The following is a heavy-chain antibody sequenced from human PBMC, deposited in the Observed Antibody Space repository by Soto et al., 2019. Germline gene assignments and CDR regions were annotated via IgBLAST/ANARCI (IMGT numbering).Heavy chain of an antibody. J-gene: IGHJ5*02. CDR2: TYYRSKWYV. D-gene: IGHD1-26*01. CDR3: ARSPPVIGANWFDP. CDR1: GDSVSSNTAT. Sequence: PSQTFSLTCAISGDSVSSNTATWDWIRQSPSRGLEWLGRTYYRSKWYVDYALSVKSRITINPDTSTNQFSLQLKSVTPEDTAVYYCARSPPVIGANWFDPWGQGTLVTVSS. V-gene: IGHV6-1*01.